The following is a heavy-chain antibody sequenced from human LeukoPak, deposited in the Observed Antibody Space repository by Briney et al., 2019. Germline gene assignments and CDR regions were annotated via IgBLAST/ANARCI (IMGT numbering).Heavy chain of an antibody. J-gene: IGHJ6*02. Sequence: GGSLRLSCAASGFTFSSYGMHWVRQAPGKGLEWVAFIRYDGSNKYYADSVKGRFTISRDNSKNTLYLQMNSLRAEDTAVYYCARDANIAAAIYYGMDVWGQGTTVTVSS. V-gene: IGHV3-30*02. D-gene: IGHD6-13*01. CDR1: GFTFSSYG. CDR2: IRYDGSNK. CDR3: ARDANIAAAIYYGMDV.